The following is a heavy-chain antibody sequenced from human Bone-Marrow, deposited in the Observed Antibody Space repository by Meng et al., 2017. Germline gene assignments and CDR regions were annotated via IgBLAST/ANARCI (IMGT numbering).Heavy chain of an antibody. J-gene: IGHJ6*02. CDR3: AREFSARGGVIVYYYYYGMDV. D-gene: IGHD3-10*01. CDR1: GFTFSSYE. CDR2: ISSSGSTI. Sequence: GESLKISCAASGFTFSSYEMNWVRQAPGKGLEWVSYISSSGSTIYYADSVKGRFTISRDNATNSLYLQMNSLRAEDTAVYYCAREFSARGGVIVYYYYYGMDVWGQGTTVTVSS. V-gene: IGHV3-48*03.